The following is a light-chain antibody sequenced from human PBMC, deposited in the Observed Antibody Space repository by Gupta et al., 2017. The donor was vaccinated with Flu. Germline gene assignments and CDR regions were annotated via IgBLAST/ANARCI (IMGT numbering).Light chain of an antibody. J-gene: IGLJ2*01. V-gene: IGLV2-8*01. CDR3: CSYAGSNNLV. CDR1: SSDVGGYNY. CDR2: EVS. Sequence: QSALTQPPSASGSPGPSVTIFCTGTSSDVGGYNYVSWYQQHPGEAPKLVIYEVSKRPSGVPDRFSGSKSGNTASLTVSGLQAEDEADYYCCSYAGSNNLVFGGGTKLTVL.